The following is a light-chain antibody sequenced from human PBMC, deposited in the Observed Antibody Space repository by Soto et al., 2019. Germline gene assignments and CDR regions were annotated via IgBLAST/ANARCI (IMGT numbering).Light chain of an antibody. Sequence: EVVLTQSPGTLSLSPGERATLSCRTSQSVTSSFLSWFQQKPGQPPRLLLYGASRRATGTPDRFSGSGSVTDFTLIISRLEPEDSAVYHCQLYGSYTFTFGQGTRLEIK. CDR2: GAS. CDR3: QLYGSYTFT. CDR1: QSVTSSF. J-gene: IGKJ5*01. V-gene: IGKV3-20*01.